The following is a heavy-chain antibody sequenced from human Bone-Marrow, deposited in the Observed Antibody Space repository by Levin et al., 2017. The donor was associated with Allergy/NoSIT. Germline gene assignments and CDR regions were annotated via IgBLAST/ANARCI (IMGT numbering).Heavy chain of an antibody. CDR3: TTDRKVGWGDSSGYHPLDY. V-gene: IGHV3-15*01. CDR1: GFTFSNAW. D-gene: IGHD3-22*01. Sequence: PGGSLRLSCAASGFTFSNAWMSWVRQAPGKGLEWVGRIKSKTDGGTTDYAAPVKGRFTISRDDSKNTLYLQMNSLKTEDTAVYYCTTDRKVGWGDSSGYHPLDYWGQGTLVTVSS. J-gene: IGHJ4*02. CDR2: IKSKTDGGTT.